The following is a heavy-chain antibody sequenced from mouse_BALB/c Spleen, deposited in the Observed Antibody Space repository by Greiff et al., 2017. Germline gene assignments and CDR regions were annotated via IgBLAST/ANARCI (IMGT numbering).Heavy chain of an antibody. CDR2: INPSNGGT. CDR3: TRGRAAYAMDY. J-gene: IGHJ4*01. V-gene: IGHV1S81*02. CDR1: GYTFTSYY. Sequence: VQLQQSGAELVKPGASVKLSCKASGYTFTSYYMYWVKQRPGQGLEWIGEINPSNGGTNFNEKFKSKATLTVDKSSSTAYMQLSSLTSEDSAVYYCTRGRAAYAMDYWGQGTSVTVSS. D-gene: IGHD3-3*01.